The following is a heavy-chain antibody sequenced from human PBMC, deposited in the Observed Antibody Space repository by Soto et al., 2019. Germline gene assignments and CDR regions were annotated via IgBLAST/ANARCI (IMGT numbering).Heavy chain of an antibody. V-gene: IGHV4-59*01. Sequence: SETLSLTCNVFGGSMSSYAWSWIRQPPGKGLEWIGFIYYSGSTKYNPSLKIRVTISADTSKNKFSLKMNSVTAADTAVYYCARDLFEVRRASYYYYYGMDVWGLGTTVTVSS. CDR3: ARDLFEVRRASYYYYYGMDV. CDR1: GGSMSSYA. CDR2: IYYSGST. D-gene: IGHD3-10*01. J-gene: IGHJ6*02.